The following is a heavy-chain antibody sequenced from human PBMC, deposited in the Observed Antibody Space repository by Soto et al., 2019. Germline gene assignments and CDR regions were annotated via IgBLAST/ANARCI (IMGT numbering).Heavy chain of an antibody. J-gene: IGHJ4*02. CDR3: AKDYSGSGTYYAFDF. CDR1: GFTFDDYA. Sequence: PGGSLRLSCAASGFTFDDYAMHWVRQTPGKGLEWVSGLSWNSGSIGYADSVKGRFTISRDNAKNCVYLQMNSLRAEDTALYYCAKDYSGSGTYYAFDFWGQGT. V-gene: IGHV3-9*01. D-gene: IGHD3-10*01. CDR2: LSWNSGSI.